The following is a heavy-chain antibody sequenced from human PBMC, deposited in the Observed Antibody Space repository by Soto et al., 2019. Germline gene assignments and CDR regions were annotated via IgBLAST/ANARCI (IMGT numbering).Heavy chain of an antibody. CDR3: ARRSRWGSYVGPFDY. D-gene: IGHD3-16*01. CDR2: INHSGST. Sequence: QVQLQQWGAGLLKPSETLSLTCAVYGGSFSGYYWSWIRQPPGKGLEWIGEINHSGSTNYNPSLTSRVTIXXDXSXXQFSLKLSSVPAADTAVYYCARRSRWGSYVGPFDYWGQGTLVTVSS. CDR1: GGSFSGYY. J-gene: IGHJ4*02. V-gene: IGHV4-34*01.